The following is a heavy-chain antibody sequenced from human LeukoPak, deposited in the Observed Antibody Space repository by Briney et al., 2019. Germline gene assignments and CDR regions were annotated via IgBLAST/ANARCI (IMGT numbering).Heavy chain of an antibody. V-gene: IGHV3-23*01. J-gene: IGHJ4*02. D-gene: IGHD2/OR15-2a*01. CDR1: GFSFSRFA. Sequence: PGGSLRLSCAASGFSFSRFAMSWVRQAPGKGLEWVSSISANGGSAYYADSVKGRFTISRDNSKNTLYLQMNSLRAEDTAVYYCANLYSMVHGFDYWGQGTLVTVSS. CDR2: ISANGGSA. CDR3: ANLYSMVHGFDY.